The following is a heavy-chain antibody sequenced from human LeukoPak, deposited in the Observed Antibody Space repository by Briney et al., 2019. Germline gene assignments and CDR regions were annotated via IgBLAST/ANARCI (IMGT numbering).Heavy chain of an antibody. CDR1: GLTFSGSA. CDR3: TRVVGDYKDY. D-gene: IGHD3-16*01. J-gene: IGHJ4*02. Sequence: GGSLRLSCAASGLTFSGSAMHWVRQASGKGLEWVGRIRSKANRYATAYAESVKGRFTISRDDSKNTAYLQMNSLKTEDTALYYCTRVVGDYKDYWGQGTLVTVSS. CDR2: IRSKANRYAT. V-gene: IGHV3-73*01.